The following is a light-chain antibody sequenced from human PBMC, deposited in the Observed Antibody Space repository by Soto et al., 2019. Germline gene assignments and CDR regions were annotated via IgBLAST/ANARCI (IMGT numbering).Light chain of an antibody. V-gene: IGKV3-20*01. CDR3: QQYGDSPAT. J-gene: IGKJ3*01. CDR1: QSVSSSY. CDR2: GAF. Sequence: EIVLTQSPGTLSLSPGERATLSCRASQSVSSSYLAWYQQKPGQAPRLLIYGAFNRATGIPDRFSGSGSGTDFTLTFSRLEPEDFAVCYCQQYGDSPATFGPGTKVDIK.